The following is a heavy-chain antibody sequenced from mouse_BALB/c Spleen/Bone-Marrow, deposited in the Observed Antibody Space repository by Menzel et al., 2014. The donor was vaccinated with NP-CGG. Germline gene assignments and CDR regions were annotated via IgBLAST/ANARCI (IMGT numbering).Heavy chain of an antibody. D-gene: IGHD1-1*02. Sequence: ESGPGLMKPSQSLSLTCSVTGFSITSGYYWNWIRQFPGHTLEWMGYITFDGSYDYNPSLKNRISITRDTSNNQFFLKLNSVTAEDTASYYCARALGSYVWYFDVWGEGTTVTVSS. J-gene: IGHJ1*01. CDR2: ITFDGSY. CDR1: GFSITSGYY. V-gene: IGHV3-6*02. CDR3: ARALGSYVWYFDV.